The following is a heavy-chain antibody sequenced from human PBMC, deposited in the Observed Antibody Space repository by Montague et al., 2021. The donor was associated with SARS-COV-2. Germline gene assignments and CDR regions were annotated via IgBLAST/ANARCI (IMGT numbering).Heavy chain of an antibody. J-gene: IGHJ4*02. Sequence: SETLSLTCTVSGGSISSSSYYWAWIRQPPGKGLEWVGSIDYRGSTYYNPSLKSRVIISVDTSKIQLYLKLSSVTAADTAVYYCATQEDPTGWIPRPFDFWGKGTLLTVSS. V-gene: IGHV4-39*01. CDR2: IDYRGST. D-gene: IGHD6-19*01. CDR3: ATQEDPTGWIPRPFDF. CDR1: GGSISSSSYY.